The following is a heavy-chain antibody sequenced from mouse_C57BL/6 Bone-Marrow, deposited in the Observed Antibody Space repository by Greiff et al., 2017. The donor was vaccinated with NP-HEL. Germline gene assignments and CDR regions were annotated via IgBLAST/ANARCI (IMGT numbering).Heavy chain of an antibody. CDR3: ARGRYGNYYFDY. CDR1: GFTFSDYG. CDR2: ISSGSSTI. J-gene: IGHJ2*01. V-gene: IGHV5-17*01. D-gene: IGHD2-10*02. Sequence: EVQVVESGGGLVKPGGSLKLSCAASGFTFSDYGMHWVRQAPEKGLEWVAYISSGSSTIYYADTVKGRFTISRDNAKNTLFLQMTSLRSEDTAMYYCARGRYGNYYFDYWGQGTTLIVSS.